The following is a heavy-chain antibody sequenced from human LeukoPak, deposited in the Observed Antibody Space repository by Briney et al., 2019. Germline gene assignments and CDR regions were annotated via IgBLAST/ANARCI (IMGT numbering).Heavy chain of an antibody. CDR2: ISSSSSYI. CDR1: GFTFSSYS. J-gene: IGHJ4*02. CDR3: ARMRRIRFLERLLIDY. D-gene: IGHD3-3*01. V-gene: IGHV3-21*01. Sequence: PGGSLRLSCAASGFTFSSYSMNWVRQAPGKGLEWVSSISSSSSYIYYADSVKGRFTISRDNAKNSLYLQMNSLRAEDTAVYYCARMRRIRFLERLLIDYWGQGTLVTVSS.